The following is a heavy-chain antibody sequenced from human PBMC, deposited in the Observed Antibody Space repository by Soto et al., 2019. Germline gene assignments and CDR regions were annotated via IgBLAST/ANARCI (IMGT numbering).Heavy chain of an antibody. V-gene: IGHV3-74*01. J-gene: IGHJ4*02. Sequence: GGSLRLSCTASGFTFSTHWRHWVRQAPGKGLVWVSRINPDGSATAHADSVRGRFSTSRDNARNTLYLQMISLRAEDTAIYYCTTDPPGIGIYSWGQGTLVTVYS. CDR1: GFTFSTHW. CDR3: TTDPPGIGIYS. D-gene: IGHD1-1*01. CDR2: INPDGSAT.